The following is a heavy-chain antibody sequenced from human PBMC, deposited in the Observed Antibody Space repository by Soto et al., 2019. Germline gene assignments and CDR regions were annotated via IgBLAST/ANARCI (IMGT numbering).Heavy chain of an antibody. CDR3: ARGVYYDSRGYYFFF. Sequence: SVKVSCKDSRGPFSRYALSWVRQAPVQGPEWMGGIVPMFGTANYAQKLQGRVMITADESTSTAYMQLSSLRSEDTAVYYCARGVYYDSRGYYFFFWGQGTLVTVSS. CDR2: IVPMFGTA. J-gene: IGHJ4*02. D-gene: IGHD3-22*01. CDR1: RGPFSRYA. V-gene: IGHV1-69*13.